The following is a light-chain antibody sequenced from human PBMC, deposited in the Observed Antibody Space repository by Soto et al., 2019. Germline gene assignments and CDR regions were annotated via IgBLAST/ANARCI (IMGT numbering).Light chain of an antibody. CDR3: QQYNSYPT. V-gene: IGKV1-5*03. CDR1: QSISSW. J-gene: IGKJ5*01. Sequence: DIQMTQSPSTLSASVGDRVTITCRARQSISSWLAWYQQKPGKAPKVLIYKASSLESGVPSRFSGSGSGTEFTLNISSLQPDDFATYYCQQYNSYPTFGQGTRLEIK. CDR2: KAS.